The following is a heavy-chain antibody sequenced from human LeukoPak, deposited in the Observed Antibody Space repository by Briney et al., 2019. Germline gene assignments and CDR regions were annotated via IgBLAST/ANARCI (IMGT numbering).Heavy chain of an antibody. V-gene: IGHV4-4*02. CDR2: IYRSGST. CDR3: ARDPTGSAWRNFRD. CDR1: GGSIRSSNM. D-gene: IGHD6-19*01. J-gene: IGHJ4*02. Sequence: SETLCLSCAVCGGSIRSSNMRSWVRQPPGKGLEWIGEIYRSGSTNYNPSLKSRVTISVDKSKNQFSLKLSSVTAADTAVYSSARDPTGSAWRNFRDWGRGTLVTVSS.